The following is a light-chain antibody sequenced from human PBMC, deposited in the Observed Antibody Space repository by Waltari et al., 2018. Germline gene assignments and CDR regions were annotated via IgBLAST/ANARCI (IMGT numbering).Light chain of an antibody. CDR2: DVT. Sequence: QSPLTKPASVTASPGQSHTISCTRPSIHLVHQNYVPWYQHPPGKVPKLLVFDVTHRPSGVSDRFSGTKSCNTASLTISGLQAEDEGDYYCSTYTTGVVFGGGTKLTVL. J-gene: IGLJ2*01. CDR1: SIHLVHQNY. V-gene: IGLV2-14*03. CDR3: STYTTGVV.